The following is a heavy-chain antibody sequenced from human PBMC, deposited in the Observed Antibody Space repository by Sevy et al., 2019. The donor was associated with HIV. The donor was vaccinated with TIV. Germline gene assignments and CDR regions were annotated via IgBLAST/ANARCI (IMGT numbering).Heavy chain of an antibody. CDR3: ARVDCSSTSCYYYGMDV. CDR2: ISSSSSTI. Sequence: GGSLRLSCAASGFTFSSYSMNWVRQAPGKGLEWVSYISSSSSTIYYADSVKGRFTISRDNAKNSLYLQMNSLRAEDTAVYYCARVDCSSTSCYYYGMDVWGQGTTVTVSS. D-gene: IGHD2-2*01. J-gene: IGHJ6*02. CDR1: GFTFSSYS. V-gene: IGHV3-48*01.